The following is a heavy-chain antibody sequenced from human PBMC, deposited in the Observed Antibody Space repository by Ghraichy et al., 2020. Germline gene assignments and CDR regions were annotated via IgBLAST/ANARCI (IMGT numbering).Heavy chain of an antibody. D-gene: IGHD3-16*01. V-gene: IGHV4-34*01. CDR3: ASATLRDGMDV. CDR1: GGSFSGYY. CDR2: IDQSGST. Sequence: SETLSLTCAVYGGSFSGYYWTWIRQPPGKGLEWIGEIDQSGSTNYNPSLKSRVTISVHTYTNQFSLRLSSVTAAETAVYYCASATLRDGMDVWGQGTTVTVSS. J-gene: IGHJ6*02.